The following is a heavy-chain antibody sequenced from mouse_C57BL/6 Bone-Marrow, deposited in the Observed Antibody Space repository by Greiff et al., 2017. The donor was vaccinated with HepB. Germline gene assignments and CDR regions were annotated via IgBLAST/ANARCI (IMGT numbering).Heavy chain of an antibody. J-gene: IGHJ3*01. D-gene: IGHD2-4*01. CDR1: GYTFTSYW. V-gene: IGHV1-64*01. CDR2: IHPNSGST. Sequence: VQGVESGAELVKPGASVKLSCKASGYTFTSYWMHWVKQRPGQGLEWIGMIHPNSGSTNYNEKFKSKATLTVDKSSSTAYMQLSSLTSEDSAVYYCARSPYDYDVAYWGQGTLVTVSA. CDR3: ARSPYDYDVAY.